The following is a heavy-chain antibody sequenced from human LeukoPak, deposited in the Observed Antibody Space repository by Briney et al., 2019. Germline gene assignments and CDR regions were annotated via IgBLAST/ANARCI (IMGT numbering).Heavy chain of an antibody. CDR3: ARVDRIMRYGSYGMDV. Sequence: GRSLRLSCAASGFTFSSHGMHWVRQAPGKGLXXXXXLSHDENYAYYADSVKDRFIISRDNWNNTLYLQLNSLRAEDTAVYYCARVDRIMRYGSYGMDVWGKGDTVTVSS. J-gene: IGHJ6*04. D-gene: IGHD3-16*01. CDR1: GFTFSSHG. CDR2: LSHDENYA. V-gene: IGHV3-33*01.